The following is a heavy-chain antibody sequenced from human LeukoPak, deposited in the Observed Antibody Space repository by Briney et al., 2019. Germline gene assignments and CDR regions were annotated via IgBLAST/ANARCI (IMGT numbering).Heavy chain of an antibody. CDR3: ARDRVGYCSSTSCSTYYYYYMDV. CDR1: GFTFNIYA. V-gene: IGHV3-30*07. D-gene: IGHD2-2*02. Sequence: GGSLRLSCAASGFTFNIYAMHWVRQAPGKGLEWVAVTSYDGGIKYYADSVKGRFTISRDNAKNSLYLQMNSLRVEDTAVYYCARDRVGYCSSTSCSTYYYYYMDVWGKGTTVTVSS. J-gene: IGHJ6*03. CDR2: TSYDGGIK.